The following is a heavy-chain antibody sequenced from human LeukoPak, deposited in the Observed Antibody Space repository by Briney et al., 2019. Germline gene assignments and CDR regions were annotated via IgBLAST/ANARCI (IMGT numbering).Heavy chain of an antibody. V-gene: IGHV1-18*01. D-gene: IGHD6-13*01. J-gene: IGHJ4*02. CDR3: ARDPLYTSSWYVVPDY. CDR1: GYTFTSYG. Sequence: ASVKVSCKASGYTFTSYGISWVRRAPGQGLEWMGWISTYSGNTNYAQKLQGRVTMTTDTSTSTAYMELRSLRSDDTAVYYCARDPLYTSSWYVVPDYWGQGAPVTVSS. CDR2: ISTYSGNT.